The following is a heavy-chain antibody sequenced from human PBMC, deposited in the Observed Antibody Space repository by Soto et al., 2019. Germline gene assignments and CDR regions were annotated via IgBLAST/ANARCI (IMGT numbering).Heavy chain of an antibody. D-gene: IGHD6-6*01. CDR3: ARTRERFEYSSSSRGYYYYGMDV. J-gene: IGHJ6*02. Sequence: QVQLQQSGPGLVKPSQTLSLTCAISGDSVSSNSAAWNWIRQSPSRGLEWLGRTYYRSKWYNDYAVSVKSRITINPDTSKNQFSLQLNSVTPEDTAVYYCARTRERFEYSSSSRGYYYYGMDVWGQGTTVTVSS. CDR2: TYYRSKWYN. V-gene: IGHV6-1*01. CDR1: GDSVSSNSAA.